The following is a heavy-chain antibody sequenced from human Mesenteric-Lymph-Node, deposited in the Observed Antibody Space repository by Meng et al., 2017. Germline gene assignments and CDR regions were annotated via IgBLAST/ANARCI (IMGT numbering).Heavy chain of an antibody. Sequence: SVKVSCKASGGTFSSYAISWVRQAPGQGLEWMGGIIPIFGTANYAQKFQGRVTITADKSTSTAYMELSSLRSDDTAVYYCARGGRGYSGYDPQRDYWGQGTLVTVSS. D-gene: IGHD5-12*01. CDR1: GGTFSSYA. V-gene: IGHV1-69*06. CDR2: IIPIFGTA. CDR3: ARGGRGYSGYDPQRDY. J-gene: IGHJ4*02.